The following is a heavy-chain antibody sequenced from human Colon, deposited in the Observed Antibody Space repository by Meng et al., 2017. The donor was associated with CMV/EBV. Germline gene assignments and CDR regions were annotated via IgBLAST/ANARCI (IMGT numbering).Heavy chain of an antibody. CDR3: ARANGNSGYFSYYLDH. V-gene: IGHV3-74*01. D-gene: IGHD3-22*01. J-gene: IGHJ4*02. CDR1: FTFSRFW. Sequence: FTFSRFWIHWVRQTTGKGLEWVSRIHFDGSGASYADSVEGRFTISRDNAKNTLYLQMNSLTPEDSAVYYCARANGNSGYFSYYLDHWGPGTLVTVSS. CDR2: IHFDGSGA.